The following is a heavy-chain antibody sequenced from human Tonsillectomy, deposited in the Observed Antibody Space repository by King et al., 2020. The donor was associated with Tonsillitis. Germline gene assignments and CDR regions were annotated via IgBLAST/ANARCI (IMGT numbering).Heavy chain of an antibody. V-gene: IGHV3-7*01. CDR2: IKQDGSEK. CDR3: ARDQPVTYGGEVEIFDY. CDR1: GFAFSSYW. D-gene: IGHD4-23*01. Sequence: QLVQSGGGLVQPGGSLRLSCAASGFAFSSYWMSWVRQAPGKGLVWVANIKQDGSEKYYVDSVKGRFTISRDNAKNSLYLQMNSLRAEDTAVYYCARDQPVTYGGEVEIFDYWGQGTLVTVSS. J-gene: IGHJ4*02.